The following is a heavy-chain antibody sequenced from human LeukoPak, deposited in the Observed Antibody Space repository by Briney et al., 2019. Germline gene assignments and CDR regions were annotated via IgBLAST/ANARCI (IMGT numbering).Heavy chain of an antibody. CDR3: ARTVGTHRFDY. CDR1: GGSISSSDYY. V-gene: IGHV4-39*01. D-gene: IGHD4-23*01. Sequence: SETLSLTCTVSGGSISSSDYYWGWIRHPPGERLEWIGTIYYNGNTYYNPSLQSRVIISVDTSKNQFSLKLTSVTAPDTAVYYCARTVGTHRFDYWGQGILVTVSS. J-gene: IGHJ4*02. CDR2: IYYNGNT.